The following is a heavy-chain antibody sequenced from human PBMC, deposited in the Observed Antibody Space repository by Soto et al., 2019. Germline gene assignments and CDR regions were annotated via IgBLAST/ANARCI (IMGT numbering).Heavy chain of an antibody. Sequence: QVQLVQSGAEVKKPGASVKVSCKASGYTFTRYYMHWVRQAPGQGLEWMGIINPSGGSTSYAQKFQGRVTMTRDTSTSTVYMELSSLRSEDTAVYYCARARPTANWCDPWGQGTLVTVSS. J-gene: IGHJ5*02. CDR2: INPSGGST. V-gene: IGHV1-46*01. CDR3: ARARPTANWCDP. D-gene: IGHD2-21*02. CDR1: GYTFTRYY.